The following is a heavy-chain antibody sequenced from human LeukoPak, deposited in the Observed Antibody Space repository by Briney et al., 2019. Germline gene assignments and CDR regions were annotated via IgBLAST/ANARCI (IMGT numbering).Heavy chain of an antibody. Sequence: GRSLRLSCAASGFTFSSYAMHWDRQAPGKGLEWVAVISYDGSNKYYADSVKGRFTISRDNSKNTLYLQMNSLRAEDTAVYYCARAGLIHDAFDIWGQGTMVTVSS. CDR3: ARAGLIHDAFDI. V-gene: IGHV3-30-3*01. CDR1: GFTFSSYA. D-gene: IGHD3-16*01. CDR2: ISYDGSNK. J-gene: IGHJ3*02.